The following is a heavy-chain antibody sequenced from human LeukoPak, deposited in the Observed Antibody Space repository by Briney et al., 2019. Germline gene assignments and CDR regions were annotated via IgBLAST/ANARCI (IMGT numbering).Heavy chain of an antibody. CDR2: INPNSGGT. Sequence: AASVKVSCKASGGTFSSYAISWVRQAPGQGLEWMGRINPNSGGTNYAQKFQGRVTMTRDTSISTAYMELSRLRSDDTAVYYCARDICGGDCYYFDYWGQGTLVTVSS. D-gene: IGHD2-21*02. J-gene: IGHJ4*02. CDR1: GGTFSSYA. CDR3: ARDICGGDCYYFDY. V-gene: IGHV1-2*06.